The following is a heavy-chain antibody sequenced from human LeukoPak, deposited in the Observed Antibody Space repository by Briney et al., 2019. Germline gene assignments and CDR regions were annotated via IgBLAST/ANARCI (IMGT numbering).Heavy chain of an antibody. CDR2: FYTSGTT. D-gene: IGHD1-26*01. CDR1: GGSISSDY. Sequence: SETLSLTCKVSGGSISSDYRSWIRQPAEKGLEWIGRFYTSGTTNYNPSLKSRVTMSVDTSKNQFSLKLTSVTAADTAVYFCAMGGSYYDWYFDLWGRGILVTVSS. J-gene: IGHJ2*01. CDR3: AMGGSYYDWYFDL. V-gene: IGHV4-4*07.